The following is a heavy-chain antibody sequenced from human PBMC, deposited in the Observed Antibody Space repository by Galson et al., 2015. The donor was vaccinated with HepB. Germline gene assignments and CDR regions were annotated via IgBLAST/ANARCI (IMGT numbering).Heavy chain of an antibody. D-gene: IGHD4-17*01. V-gene: IGHV1-18*01. Sequence: SVKVSCKASGYTFNIYGISWVRQAPGQGLEWMGWISAYNGNTDYAQKFQGRVTMTTDTSTSTAYMELRSLRSDDTAVYYCARDRNLCATTTKTNYCGQRPMATVPS. CDR1: GYTFNIYG. CDR2: ISAYNGNT. J-gene: IGHJ4*02. CDR3: ARDRNLCATTTKTNY.